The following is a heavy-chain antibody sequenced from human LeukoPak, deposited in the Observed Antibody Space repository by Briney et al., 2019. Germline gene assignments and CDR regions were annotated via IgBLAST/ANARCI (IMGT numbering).Heavy chain of an antibody. CDR2: IYYSGST. J-gene: IGHJ4*02. V-gene: IGHV4-59*01. CDR1: GRSISSSY. Sequence: PSETLFLSCTIPGRSISSSYWSSIRQPPGKGLERIGSIYYSGSTNYNPSLKGRVTISVDTSKNQFSLKLSSVTAADTAVYYCARSGLWFGELMGYWGQGTLVTVSS. CDR3: ARSGLWFGELMGY. D-gene: IGHD3-10*01.